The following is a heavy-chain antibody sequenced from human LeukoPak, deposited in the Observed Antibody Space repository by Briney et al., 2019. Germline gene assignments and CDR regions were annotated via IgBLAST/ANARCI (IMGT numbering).Heavy chain of an antibody. CDR1: GFTFINAW. CDR2: IKSKIDGGTT. D-gene: IGHD3-22*01. V-gene: IGHV3-15*01. Sequence: PGGALRLSCAASGFTFINAWMSWVRQAPGKGLEWVGRIKSKIDGGTTDYAAPLKGRFTISRDDSKSTLYLQMNSLKTEDTAFYYCTTEGFYFDTSGYSPFDHWGQGTLVTVSS. CDR3: TTEGFYFDTSGYSPFDH. J-gene: IGHJ4*02.